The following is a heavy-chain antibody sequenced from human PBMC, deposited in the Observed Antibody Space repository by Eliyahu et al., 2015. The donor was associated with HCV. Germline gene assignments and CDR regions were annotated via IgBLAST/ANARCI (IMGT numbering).Heavy chain of an antibody. CDR1: GFTFXTYT. Sequence: EVQLVESGGGLVKPGGSLRLSCAASGFTFXTYTMNWVRQAPGKGLEWVSSITSSSSYIYYADSVKGRLTISRDNAQNSLYLQMNSLRAEDTAVYYCARVESSSWYQANYYYYYMDVWGKGTTVTVSS. CDR3: ARVESSSWYQANYYYYYMDV. J-gene: IGHJ6*03. D-gene: IGHD6-13*01. V-gene: IGHV3-21*01. CDR2: ITSSSSYI.